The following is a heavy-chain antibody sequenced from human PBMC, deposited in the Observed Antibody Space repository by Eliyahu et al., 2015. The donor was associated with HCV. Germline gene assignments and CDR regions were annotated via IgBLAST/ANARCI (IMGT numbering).Heavy chain of an antibody. Sequence: QLQLQESGPGLVKPSETLSLTCTVSGGSISSSSYYWGWIRQPPGKGLEWIGSIYYSGSTYYNPSLKSRVTISVDTSKNQFSLKLSSVTAADTAVYYCARIGDYYDSSGYYNYWGQGTLVTVSS. CDR3: ARIGDYYDSSGYYNY. D-gene: IGHD3-22*01. J-gene: IGHJ4*02. V-gene: IGHV4-39*01. CDR2: IYYSGST. CDR1: GGSISSSSYY.